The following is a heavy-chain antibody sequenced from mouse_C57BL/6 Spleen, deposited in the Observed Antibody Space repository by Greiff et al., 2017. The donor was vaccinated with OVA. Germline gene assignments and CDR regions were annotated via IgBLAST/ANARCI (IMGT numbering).Heavy chain of an antibody. V-gene: IGHV5-9-1*02. D-gene: IGHD2-3*01. CDR2: ISSGGDYI. J-gene: IGHJ1*03. CDR3: TREGDGYHWYFDV. CDR1: GFTFSSYA. Sequence: EVQVVESGEGLVKPGGSLKLSCAASGFTFSSYAMSWVRQTPEKRLEWVAYISSGGDYIYYADTVKGRFTISRDNARNTLYLQMSSLKSEDTAMYYCTREGDGYHWYFDVWGTGTTVTVSS.